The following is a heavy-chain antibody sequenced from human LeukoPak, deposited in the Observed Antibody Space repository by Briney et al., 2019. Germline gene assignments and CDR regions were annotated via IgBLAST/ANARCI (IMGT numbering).Heavy chain of an antibody. Sequence: ASVKVSCKASGYTFTSYGISWVRQGPGQGLEWMGWISAYNGNTTYAQKLQGRVTMTTDTSTSTAYMELRSLRSDDTAVYYCARGPRGGIAAAGYYYYYGMDVWGQGTTVTVSS. CDR2: ISAYNGNT. CDR1: GYTFTSYG. V-gene: IGHV1-18*01. CDR3: ARGPRGGIAAAGYYYYYGMDV. J-gene: IGHJ6*02. D-gene: IGHD6-13*01.